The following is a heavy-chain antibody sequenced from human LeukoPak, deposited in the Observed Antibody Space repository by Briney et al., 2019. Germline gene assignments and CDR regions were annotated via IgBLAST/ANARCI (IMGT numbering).Heavy chain of an antibody. V-gene: IGHV3-30*03. J-gene: IGHJ4*02. CDR1: GFTFSSYG. CDR3: ASDGHTGVAVYYFDY. D-gene: IGHD5-18*01. Sequence: GGSLRLSCAASGFTFSSYGMHWVRQAPGKGLEWVAVISYDGSNKYYADSVKGRLTISRDNSKNTLYLQMNSLRAEDTAVFYCASDGHTGVAVYYFDYWGQGTLVTVSS. CDR2: ISYDGSNK.